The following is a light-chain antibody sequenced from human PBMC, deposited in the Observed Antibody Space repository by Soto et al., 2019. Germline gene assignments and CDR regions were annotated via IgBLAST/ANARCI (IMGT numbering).Light chain of an antibody. V-gene: IGKV3-11*01. Sequence: EIVLTQSPDTLSLSPGERATLSCWASHSVTTHLAWFQQRPGQTPRLLIYDASTRAPGIPARFSGRGSGADFPLTISSLEPEDFAVYYCQQRSDSITFGQGTRLEI. CDR2: DAS. CDR3: QQRSDSIT. CDR1: HSVTTH. J-gene: IGKJ5*01.